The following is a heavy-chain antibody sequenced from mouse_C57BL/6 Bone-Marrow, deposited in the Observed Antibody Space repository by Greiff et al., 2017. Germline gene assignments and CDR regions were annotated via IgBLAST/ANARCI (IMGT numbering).Heavy chain of an antibody. CDR1: GYTFTSYW. J-gene: IGHJ1*03. V-gene: IGHV1-53*01. CDR2: INPSNGGT. Sequence: QVQLQQPGTELVKPGASVKLSCKASGYTFTSYWMHWVKQRPGQGLEWIGNINPSNGGTNYNETFKSKATLTVDKSSSTAYMQLSSLTSEDSAVYCCQYGNYVHWYFDVWGTGTTVTVSS. D-gene: IGHD2-1*01. CDR3: QYGNYVHWYFDV.